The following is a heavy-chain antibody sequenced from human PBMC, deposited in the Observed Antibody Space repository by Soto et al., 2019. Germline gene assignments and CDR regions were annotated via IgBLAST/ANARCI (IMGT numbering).Heavy chain of an antibody. V-gene: IGHV3-48*03. CDR3: ATPKSGSSGYYRLPYFDY. CDR1: GFTFSSYE. D-gene: IGHD3-22*01. Sequence: EVQLVESGGGLVQPGGSLRLSCAASGFTFSSYEMNWVRQAPGKGLEWVSYISSSGSTIYYADSVKGRFTISRDNAKNSRSLQMNSLSAEDTSVYYCATPKSGSSGYYRLPYFDYWGQGTLVTVSS. J-gene: IGHJ4*02. CDR2: ISSSGSTI.